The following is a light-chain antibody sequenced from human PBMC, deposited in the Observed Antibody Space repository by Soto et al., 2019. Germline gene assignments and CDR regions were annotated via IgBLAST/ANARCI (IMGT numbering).Light chain of an antibody. CDR3: QQYNGYPWT. J-gene: IGKJ1*01. CDR2: RAS. Sequence: DIQMTQSPSTLSASVGDRVTITCRASQSISSWLAWYQRKPGKAPKLLIYRASILESGVPSSFSGSGSGTEFTLTISSLQPDDFATYYCQQYNGYPWTFGHGTKVEV. V-gene: IGKV1-5*03. CDR1: QSISSW.